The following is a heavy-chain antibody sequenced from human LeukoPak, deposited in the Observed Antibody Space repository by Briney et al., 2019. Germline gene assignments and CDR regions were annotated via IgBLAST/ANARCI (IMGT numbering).Heavy chain of an antibody. CDR2: INPNDGDT. D-gene: IGHD2-2*01. V-gene: IGHV1-2*02. CDR3: ARANFLYCSSSTCLFDY. Sequence: ASVKVSCKASGYTFTDYYMHWVRQAPGQGFEWMGWINPNDGDTNYAQKFQGRVTMTRDTSISTAHMEVSRLRSEDQAVYYCARANFLYCSSSTCLFDYWGQGTLVTVSS. CDR1: GYTFTDYY. J-gene: IGHJ4*02.